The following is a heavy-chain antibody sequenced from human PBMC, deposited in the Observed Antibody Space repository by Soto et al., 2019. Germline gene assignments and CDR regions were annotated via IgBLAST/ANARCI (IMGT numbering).Heavy chain of an antibody. V-gene: IGHV4-31*03. CDR2: IHYSGRT. CDR3: ARDRSGDFDY. CDR1: GGSIGSGGHY. Sequence: QVQLQESGPGLVKPSQTLSLTCSVSGGSIGSGGHYWTWIRQLPGKGLEWIGYIHYSGRTYYNPSLKSRLIISVDTSKNTFSLKLNSVTAADTAMYYCARDRSGDFDYWGQGTLVTVAS. J-gene: IGHJ4*02. D-gene: IGHD2-15*01.